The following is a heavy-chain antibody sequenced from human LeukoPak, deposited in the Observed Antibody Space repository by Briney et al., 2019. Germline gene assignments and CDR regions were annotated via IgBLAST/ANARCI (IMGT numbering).Heavy chain of an antibody. Sequence: PGGSLSLSCAASGFTFNNYWMSWVRQAPGKGLEWVANIKQDGSVKYYVDSVKGRFTSSRDNAKNSLYLQMNSLRAEDTAVYYCATSYFWSGTFDYWGQGTLVTVSS. D-gene: IGHD3-3*01. CDR3: ATSYFWSGTFDY. CDR1: GFTFNNYW. V-gene: IGHV3-7*01. J-gene: IGHJ4*02. CDR2: IKQDGSVK.